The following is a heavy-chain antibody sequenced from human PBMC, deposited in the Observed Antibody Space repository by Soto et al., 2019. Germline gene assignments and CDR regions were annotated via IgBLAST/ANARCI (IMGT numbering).Heavy chain of an antibody. Sequence: QVQLQGSGPGLVEASQTLSLTCAVSGGSISSVGYFWTWIRQHPGKGLEWIGYISYSGSAYYDPSLNSRVTISMDTSKNHFSLKLSSVIAADTAVYYCARLYCGYASCSWGGAFDIWGQGTTVTVSS. V-gene: IGHV4-31*11. CDR3: ARLYCGYASCSWGGAFDI. J-gene: IGHJ3*02. D-gene: IGHD5-12*01. CDR1: GGSISSVGYF. CDR2: ISYSGSA.